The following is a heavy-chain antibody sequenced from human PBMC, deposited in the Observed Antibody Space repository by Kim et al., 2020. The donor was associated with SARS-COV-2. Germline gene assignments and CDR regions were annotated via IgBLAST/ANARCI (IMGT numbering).Heavy chain of an antibody. Sequence: GGSLRLSCAASGFTFSDYYMSWIRQAPGKGLEWVSYISSSSSYTNYADSVKGRFTISRDNAKNSLYLQMNSLRAEDTAVYYCARAVMDTMVRGVIITSGIYFPHWGQGTLVTVSS. CDR1: GFTFSDYY. CDR2: ISSSSSYT. CDR3: ARAVMDTMVRGVIITSGIYFPH. D-gene: IGHD3-10*01. V-gene: IGHV3-11*06. J-gene: IGHJ1*01.